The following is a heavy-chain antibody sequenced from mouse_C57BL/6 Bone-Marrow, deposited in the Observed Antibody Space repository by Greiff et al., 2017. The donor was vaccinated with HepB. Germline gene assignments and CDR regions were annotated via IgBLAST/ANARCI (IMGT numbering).Heavy chain of an antibody. D-gene: IGHD2-4*01. Sequence: VQLQQPGAELVKPGASVKMSCKASGYTFTSYWITWVKQRPGQGLEWIGDIYPGSGSTNYNEKFKSKATLTVDKSSSTAYMELRSLTSEDSAVYFCARWGLYDYDGDYWGQGTTLTVSS. J-gene: IGHJ2*01. CDR2: IYPGSGST. CDR3: ARWGLYDYDGDY. CDR1: GYTFTSYW. V-gene: IGHV1-55*01.